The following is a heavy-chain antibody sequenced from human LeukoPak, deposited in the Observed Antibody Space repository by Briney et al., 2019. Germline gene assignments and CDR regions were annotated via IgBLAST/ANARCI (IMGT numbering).Heavy chain of an antibody. Sequence: PGGSLRLSCAASRVTFSTYGMYWVRQAPGKGLEWMAVISYDGSNKYYADSVKGRFTISRDNSKTTMYLKMNSLRVEDTGVYYCAQDLRSLDWFVSGRDAFDIWGKGTMVTVSS. CDR3: AQDLRSLDWFVSGRDAFDI. V-gene: IGHV3-30*18. CDR1: RVTFSTYG. CDR2: ISYDGSNK. D-gene: IGHD3-9*01. J-gene: IGHJ3*02.